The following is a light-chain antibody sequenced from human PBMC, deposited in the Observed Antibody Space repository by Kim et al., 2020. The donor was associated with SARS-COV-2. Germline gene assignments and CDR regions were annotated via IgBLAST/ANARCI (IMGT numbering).Light chain of an antibody. CDR3: QARDS. J-gene: IGLJ1*01. Sequence: SYELTQPPSVSVSTGQKVTITCSGDKLGDRYACWFQQRPGQSHVLVIFQDTKRPSGIPERFSASKSGTTATLTISETQAVEETDYYCQARDSFGTGTKVT. CDR1: KLGDRY. V-gene: IGLV3-1*01. CDR2: QDT.